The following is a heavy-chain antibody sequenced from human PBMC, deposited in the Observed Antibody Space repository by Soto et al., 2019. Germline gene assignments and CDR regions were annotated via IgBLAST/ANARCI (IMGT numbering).Heavy chain of an antibody. CDR1: VYTFTSYH. J-gene: IGHJ4*02. CDR2: ISAYNTNT. V-gene: IGHV1-18*01. Sequence: QVQLVQSGAEVKKPGASVKVSCKTSVYTFTSYHISWVRQAPGQGLEWMGWISAYNTNTNYAQKFQGRVTMTTDTLTSTAYMELRSLSSDDTAVYYCARDTPPTDYWGQGTLVTVSS. CDR3: ARDTPPTDY.